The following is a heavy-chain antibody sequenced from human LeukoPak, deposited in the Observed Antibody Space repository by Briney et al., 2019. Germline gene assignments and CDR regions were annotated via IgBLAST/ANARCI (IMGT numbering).Heavy chain of an antibody. CDR3: ATGPYGDYVAY. D-gene: IGHD4-17*01. V-gene: IGHV1-24*01. CDR2: FDPEESET. CDR1: GYTLTELS. J-gene: IGHJ4*02. Sequence: ASVKVSCKVSGYTLTELSMHWVRQAPGKGLEWMGGFDPEESETIYAQTLQGRVTLTEDTSTDTAYMEVSSLRSEDTAVYYCATGPYGDYVAYWGQGALVTVSS.